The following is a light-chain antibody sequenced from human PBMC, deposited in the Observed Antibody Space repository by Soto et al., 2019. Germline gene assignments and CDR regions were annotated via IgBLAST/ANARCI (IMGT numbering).Light chain of an antibody. J-gene: IGKJ1*01. CDR3: QQYNSYSSWT. V-gene: IGKV1-5*01. CDR2: DAS. CDR1: QSLNSL. Sequence: DIQMTQSPSTLSASVGDSVTITCRASQSLNSLLSWYQQKPGRAPKLLIYDASTLESGVPSRFFGSGSWGKFSLTIISLQPDDLATYYCQQYNSYSSWTVGQGTKVDIK.